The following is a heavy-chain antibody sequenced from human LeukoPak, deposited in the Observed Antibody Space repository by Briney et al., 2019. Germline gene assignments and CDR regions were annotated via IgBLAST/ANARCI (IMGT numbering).Heavy chain of an antibody. CDR1: GYTFTGYY. CDR2: IYPNSGDT. Sequence: ASVKVSCKASGYTFTGYYMYWVRQAPGQGLEWMGWIYPNSGDTKYAQKFQGRVTMARDTSISTAYMELSRLTSDDTVVYYCARDGDSTMVDFDLWGQGTLVTVSS. J-gene: IGHJ4*02. V-gene: IGHV1-2*02. D-gene: IGHD5-18*01. CDR3: ARDGDSTMVDFDL.